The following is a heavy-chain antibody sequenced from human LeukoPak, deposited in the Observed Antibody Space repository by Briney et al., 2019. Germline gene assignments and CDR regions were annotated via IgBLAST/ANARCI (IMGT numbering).Heavy chain of an antibody. CDR2: INPNSGGT. J-gene: IGHJ4*02. V-gene: IGHV1-2*02. D-gene: IGHD6-19*01. CDR3: AISGGDVAVALFLV. CDR1: GYTFTGYY. Sequence: EASVKVSCKASGYTFTGYYMHWVRQAPGQGLEWMGWINPNSGGTNYAQKFQGRVTMTRDTSISTAYVELSRLRSDDTAVYYCAISGGDVAVALFLVWGQGTLVTVSS.